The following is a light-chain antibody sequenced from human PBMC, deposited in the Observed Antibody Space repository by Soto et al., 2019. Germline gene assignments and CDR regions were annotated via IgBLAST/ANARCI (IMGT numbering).Light chain of an antibody. CDR2: DSS. Sequence: EVVLTQSPGTLSVAPGERATLSCRASQSVRGNLAWYQQKPGQAPRLVMHDSSSRATGIPARFSGSGSGTEFALTISSVQSEDFAVYYCQQYNHWPPLTFCGGTRVEIK. CDR1: QSVRGN. CDR3: QQYNHWPPLT. J-gene: IGKJ4*01. V-gene: IGKV3-15*01.